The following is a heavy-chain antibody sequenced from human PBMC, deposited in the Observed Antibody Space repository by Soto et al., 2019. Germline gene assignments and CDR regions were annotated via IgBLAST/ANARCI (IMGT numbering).Heavy chain of an antibody. Sequence: EVQLLESGGGLVQPGGSLRLSCAASGYTLSSYAMSWVRQAPGKGLEWVSAISGSGGSTYYADSVKGRFTISRDNSKKTLYLQINSLRAEDTAVYYCAKGGGGSVRPIDYWGQGTLVTVSS. CDR2: ISGSGGST. D-gene: IGHD2-15*01. CDR1: GYTLSSYA. J-gene: IGHJ4*02. CDR3: AKGGGGSVRPIDY. V-gene: IGHV3-23*01.